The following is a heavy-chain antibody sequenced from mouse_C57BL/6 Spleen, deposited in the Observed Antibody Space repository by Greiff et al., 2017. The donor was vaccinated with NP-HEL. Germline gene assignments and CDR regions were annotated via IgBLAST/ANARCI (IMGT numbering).Heavy chain of an antibody. J-gene: IGHJ1*03. CDR2: IHPNSGST. CDR3: ARWGPSYGSGYFDV. D-gene: IGHD1-1*01. Sequence: QVQLQQPGAELVKPGASVKLSCKASGYTFTSYWMHWVKQRPGQGLEWIGMIHPNSGSTNYNEKFKSKATLTVDKSSSTAYMQLSSLTSEDSAVYYCARWGPSYGSGYFDVWGTGTTVTVSS. V-gene: IGHV1-64*01. CDR1: GYTFTSYW.